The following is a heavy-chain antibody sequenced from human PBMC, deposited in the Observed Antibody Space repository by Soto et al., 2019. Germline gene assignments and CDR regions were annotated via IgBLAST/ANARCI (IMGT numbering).Heavy chain of an antibody. CDR2: IIPIFGTA. J-gene: IGHJ5*02. Sequence: QVQLVQSGAEVMKPGSSVKVSCKASGGTFSSYAISWVRQAPGQGLEWMGGIIPIFGTANYAQKFQGRVTITADKSTSTAYMELSSLRSEDTAVYYCARDRDTAIFILGSLDPWGQGTLVTVSS. D-gene: IGHD5-18*01. CDR1: GGTFSSYA. CDR3: ARDRDTAIFILGSLDP. V-gene: IGHV1-69*06.